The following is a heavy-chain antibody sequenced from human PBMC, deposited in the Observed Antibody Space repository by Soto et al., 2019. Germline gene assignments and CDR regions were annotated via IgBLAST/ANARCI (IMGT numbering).Heavy chain of an antibody. CDR2: IKSKTDGGTT. V-gene: IGHV3-15*07. J-gene: IGHJ3*02. CDR3: TTSSLREWLVLMELRHDAFDI. Sequence: GGSLRLSCAASGFTFSNAWMNWVRQAPGKGLEWVGRIKSKTDGGTTDYAAPVKGRFTISRDDSKNTLYLQMNSLKTEDTAVYYCTTSSLREWLVLMELRHDAFDIWGQGTMVTVSS. D-gene: IGHD6-19*01. CDR1: GFTFSNAW.